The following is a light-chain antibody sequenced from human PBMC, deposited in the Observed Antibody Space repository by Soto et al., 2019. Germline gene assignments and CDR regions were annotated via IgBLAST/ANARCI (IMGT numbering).Light chain of an antibody. CDR2: GAS. CDR3: QQYDRSSPMYI. CDR1: QSVSSSY. Sequence: EIVLTQSPGTLSLSPGERAALSCRASQSVSSSYLAWYQQKPGQAPRLLIYGASSRATGIPDRFSGSGSETDSTHTISRLEPEDFAVYYCQQYDRSSPMYIFGQGTKLDIK. V-gene: IGKV3-20*01. J-gene: IGKJ2*01.